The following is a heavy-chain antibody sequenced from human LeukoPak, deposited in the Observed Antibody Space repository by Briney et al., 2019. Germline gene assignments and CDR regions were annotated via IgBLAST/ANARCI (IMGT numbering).Heavy chain of an antibody. CDR1: GFTFSSYG. CDR3: AKDSSGWYGPLDY. CDR2: ISYDGSNK. D-gene: IGHD6-19*01. Sequence: GRSLRLSCAASGFTFSSYGMHWVRQAPGKGLEWVAVISYDGSNKYYADSVKGRFTISRDNSKNTLYLQMNSLRAEDTAVYYCAKDSSGWYGPLDYWGQGTLVTVSS. J-gene: IGHJ4*02. V-gene: IGHV3-30*18.